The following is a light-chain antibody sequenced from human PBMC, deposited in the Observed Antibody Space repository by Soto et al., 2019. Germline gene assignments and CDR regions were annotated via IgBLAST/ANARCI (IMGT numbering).Light chain of an antibody. V-gene: IGKV1-39*01. CDR1: QDISDY. J-gene: IGKJ1*01. Sequence: TQLTPSPILLSSRVCCRFTITCRASQDISDYLAWYQQRPGKAPKLLIYAASSLQSGVPSRFSGSGSGTDFTLTISRLQPEDFATYYCQQSYSTPRTFGQGTKVDIK. CDR2: AAS. CDR3: QQSYSTPRT.